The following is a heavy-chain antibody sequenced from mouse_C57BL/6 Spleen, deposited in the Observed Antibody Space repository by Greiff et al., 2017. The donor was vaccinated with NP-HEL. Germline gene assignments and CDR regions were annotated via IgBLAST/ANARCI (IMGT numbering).Heavy chain of an antibody. D-gene: IGHD2-4*01. Sequence: VQLQQSGPELVKPGASVKISCKASGYSFTGYYMNWVKQSPEKSLEWIGEINPSTGGTTYNQKFKAKATLTVDKSSSTAYMQLKSLTSEDSAVYYCARRPIYYDYLWFAYWGQGTLVTVSA. CDR1: GYSFTGYY. CDR2: INPSTGGT. CDR3: ARRPIYYDYLWFAY. J-gene: IGHJ3*01. V-gene: IGHV1-42*01.